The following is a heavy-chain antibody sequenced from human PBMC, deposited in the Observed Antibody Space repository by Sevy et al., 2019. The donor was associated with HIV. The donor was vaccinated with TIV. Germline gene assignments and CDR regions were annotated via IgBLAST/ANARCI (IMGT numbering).Heavy chain of an antibody. Sequence: GGSLRLSCAASGFTFSDYNMTWVRQAPGKGLEWVSSITGRSDYMYDADPVKGRFTISRDNAKNSLYLQMNSLRVEDTAMDYCARDRRTLNYYASSGYNYYFDLWGQGTLVTVSS. CDR2: ITGRSDYM. J-gene: IGHJ4*02. V-gene: IGHV3-21*01. CDR3: ARDRRTLNYYASSGYNYYFDL. D-gene: IGHD3-22*01. CDR1: GFTFSDYN.